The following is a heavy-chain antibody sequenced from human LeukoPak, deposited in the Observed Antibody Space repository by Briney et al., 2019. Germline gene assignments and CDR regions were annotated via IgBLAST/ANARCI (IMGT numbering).Heavy chain of an antibody. D-gene: IGHD6-13*01. J-gene: IGHJ4*02. CDR2: IYYSGST. V-gene: IGHV4-39*01. CDR1: GDSIRSSTYY. CDR3: ARRVGAGNFDY. Sequence: SETLSLTRTVSGDSIRSSTYYCGWIRQPPGKGLEWIGTIYYSGSTYYNPSLKSRVIISVDTSRNQFSLNLSPVTAADTAVYYCARRVGAGNFDYWGQGTLVAVSS.